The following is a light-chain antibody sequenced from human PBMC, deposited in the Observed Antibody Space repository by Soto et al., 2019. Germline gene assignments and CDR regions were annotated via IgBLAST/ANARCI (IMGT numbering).Light chain of an antibody. CDR2: GAS. Sequence: EILMTQSPATLSVSPGERATLSCRASQSVDSNLAWYQQKPGQAPRLLIYGASTRATGISARFSGSGSGTEFTITISSLQSEDFGVYYCQQYNNSWTFGQGTKVEI. CDR1: QSVDSN. V-gene: IGKV3-15*01. J-gene: IGKJ1*01. CDR3: QQYNNSWT.